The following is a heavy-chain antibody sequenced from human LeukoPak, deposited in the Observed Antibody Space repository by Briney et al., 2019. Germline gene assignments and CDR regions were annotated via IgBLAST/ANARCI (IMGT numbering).Heavy chain of an antibody. J-gene: IGHJ4*02. Sequence: ASVKVSYKASGYTFTSYGISWVRQAPGQGLEWMGWISVYNGNTNYAQKLQGRVTMTRDTSTSTVYMELSSLRSEDTAVYYCARGSGSCDYWGQGTLVTVSS. CDR2: ISVYNGNT. CDR3: ARGSGSCDY. V-gene: IGHV1-18*01. CDR1: GYTFTSYG. D-gene: IGHD1-26*01.